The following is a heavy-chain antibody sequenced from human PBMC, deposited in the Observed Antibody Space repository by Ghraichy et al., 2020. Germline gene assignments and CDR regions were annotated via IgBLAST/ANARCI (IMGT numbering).Heavy chain of an antibody. CDR3: ARLRSIVAY. V-gene: IGHV4-34*01. D-gene: IGHD1-26*01. J-gene: IGHJ4*02. Sequence: SETLSLTCAVYGGSFSGYYWSWIRQPPGKGLEWIGEINHSGSTNYNPSLKSRVTISVDTSKNQFSLKLSSVTAADTAVYYCARLRSIVAYWGQGTLVTVSS. CDR1: GGSFSGYY. CDR2: INHSGST.